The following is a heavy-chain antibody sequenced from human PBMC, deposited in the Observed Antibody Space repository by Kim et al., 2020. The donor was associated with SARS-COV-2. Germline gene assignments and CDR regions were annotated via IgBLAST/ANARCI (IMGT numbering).Heavy chain of an antibody. CDR2: IYYSGST. J-gene: IGHJ4*02. CDR3: ARHITEHIVVVIAIDY. Sequence: SETLSLTCTVSGGSISSSSYYWGWIRQPPGKGLEWIGSIYYSGSTYYNPSLKSRVTISVDTSKNQFSLKLSSVTAADTAVYYCARHITEHIVVVIAIDYWGQGTLVTVSS. D-gene: IGHD2-21*01. V-gene: IGHV4-39*01. CDR1: GGSISSSSYY.